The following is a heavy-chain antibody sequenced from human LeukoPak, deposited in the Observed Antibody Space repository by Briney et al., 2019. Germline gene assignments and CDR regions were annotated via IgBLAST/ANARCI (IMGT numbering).Heavy chain of an antibody. J-gene: IGHJ4*02. V-gene: IGHV1-46*01. D-gene: IGHD3-16*02. CDR2: INPSGGST. CDR1: GYTFTSYY. CDR3: ARGIGITFGGVIVRDPDFDY. Sequence: GASVKVSFTASGYTFTSYYMHWVRQAPGQGLEWMGIINPSGGSTSYAQKFQGRVAMTRDMSTSTVYMELSSLRSEDTAVYYCARGIGITFGGVIVRDPDFDYWGQGTLVTVSS.